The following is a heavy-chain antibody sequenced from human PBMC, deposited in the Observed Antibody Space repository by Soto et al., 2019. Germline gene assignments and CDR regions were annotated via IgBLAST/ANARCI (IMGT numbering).Heavy chain of an antibody. CDR1: GGYFSGYY. Sequence: PSETLSLTCAVYGGYFSGYYWTWIRQPPGTGLEWIGEINHSGSTNYNPSLKSRVTISVDTSKNLFTLKLTSVTAADTAVYYCARDKITGLFDYWGQGTLVTVSS. J-gene: IGHJ4*02. V-gene: IGHV4-34*01. CDR2: INHSGST. CDR3: ARDKITGLFDY. D-gene: IGHD2-8*02.